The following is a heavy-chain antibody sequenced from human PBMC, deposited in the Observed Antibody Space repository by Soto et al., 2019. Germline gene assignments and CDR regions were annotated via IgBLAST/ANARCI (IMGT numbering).Heavy chain of an antibody. CDR2: ISWHSGNL. J-gene: IGHJ4*02. D-gene: IGHD4-4*01. CDR3: AKDKLYSNYEHYFDS. Sequence: EVQLVESGGGLVPPGRSLRLSCAASGFTFENYAMHWVRQAPGKGLEWVSGISWHSGNLGYADSVRGPFTISRDNAKNSLYLQMNSLRPEDMGLYYCAKDKLYSNYEHYFDSWGQGTLVTVPS. V-gene: IGHV3-9*03. CDR1: GFTFENYA.